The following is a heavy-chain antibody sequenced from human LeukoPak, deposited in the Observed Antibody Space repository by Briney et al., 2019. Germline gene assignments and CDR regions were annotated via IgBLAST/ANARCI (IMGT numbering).Heavy chain of an antibody. CDR1: GFTVSSNY. CDR2: IYSGGST. J-gene: IGHJ4*02. V-gene: IGHV3-53*01. CDR3: ARWASAATFDY. Sequence: PGGSLRLSCAASGFTVSSNYMSWVRQAPGKGLEWVSVIYSGGSTYYADSVKGRFTISRDNSKNTLYLQMNSLRAEDTAVYYCARWASAATFDYWGQGTLVTVSS. D-gene: IGHD2-15*01.